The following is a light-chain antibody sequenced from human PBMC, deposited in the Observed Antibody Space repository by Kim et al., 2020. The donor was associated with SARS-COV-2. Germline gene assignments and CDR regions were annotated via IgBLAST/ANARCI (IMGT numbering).Light chain of an antibody. CDR3: KSRDDSGKVV. Sequence: SSELTQDPAVSVALGQTVRITCQGDSLRNYYASWYQQRPGQAPVLVIYGKNNRPSGIPDRFSGSSSGNTASLTITGAQAEDEADYYCKSRDDSGKVVFGGGTQLTVL. V-gene: IGLV3-19*01. CDR2: GKN. J-gene: IGLJ2*01. CDR1: SLRNYY.